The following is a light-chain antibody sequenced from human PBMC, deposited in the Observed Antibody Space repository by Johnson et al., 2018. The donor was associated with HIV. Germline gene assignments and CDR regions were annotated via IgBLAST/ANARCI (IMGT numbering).Light chain of an antibody. J-gene: IGLJ1*01. V-gene: IGLV1-51*02. CDR1: SSNIGNNH. CDR2: ENN. CDR3: GTWDSSLSAGGV. Sequence: QSVLTQPPSVSAAPGQKVTISCSGSSSNIGNNHVSWYQHFSGTAPKLLIYENNKRPSGIPDRFSGSKSGTSATLGITGIQPGDEADYYCGTWDSSLSAGGVFGTGTKVTVL.